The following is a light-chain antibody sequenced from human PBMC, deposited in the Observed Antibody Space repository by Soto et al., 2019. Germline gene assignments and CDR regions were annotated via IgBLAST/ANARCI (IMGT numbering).Light chain of an antibody. CDR3: IQALRIPLT. J-gene: IGKJ4*01. V-gene: IGKV2-28*01. CDR2: MGS. CDR1: QSLLHSHGYTY. Sequence: DIVMTQSPVSLPVTPGEPASISCRSSQSLLHSHGYTYLDWYLQKPGQSPQLLIYMGSTRASVVPDRFSVNGSDTDFTLKISRVKTKDVGVYSCIQALRIPLTLSRGTTVEIK.